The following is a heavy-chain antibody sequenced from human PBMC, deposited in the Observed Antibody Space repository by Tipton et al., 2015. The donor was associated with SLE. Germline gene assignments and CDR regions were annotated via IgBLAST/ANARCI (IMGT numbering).Heavy chain of an antibody. CDR2: NYYSGST. V-gene: IGHV4-39*01. CDR3: ARTYYDSSGYYSVY. J-gene: IGHJ4*02. CDR1: GCSISNSSYY. Sequence: TLSLTCTVSGCSISNSSYYWGWIRQPPGKGLEWVGSNYYSGSTYYNPSLKSRVTISVDTSKNQFSLKLSSVTAADTAVYYCARTYYDSSGYYSVYWGQGTLVTVSS. D-gene: IGHD3-22*01.